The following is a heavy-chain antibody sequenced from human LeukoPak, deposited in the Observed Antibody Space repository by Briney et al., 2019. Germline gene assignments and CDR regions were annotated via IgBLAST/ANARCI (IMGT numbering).Heavy chain of an antibody. Sequence: VASVKVSCKASGGTLNNFAINWVRQAPGQGLEWMGGIIPMFALPNSAQRFQGRVSLTTDESTNTAYMELSSLRSEDTAVYCCARAPSRDGHNFYFDYWGQGTLITVSS. D-gene: IGHD5-24*01. CDR2: IIPMFALP. V-gene: IGHV1-69*05. CDR1: GGTLNNFA. J-gene: IGHJ4*02. CDR3: ARAPSRDGHNFYFDY.